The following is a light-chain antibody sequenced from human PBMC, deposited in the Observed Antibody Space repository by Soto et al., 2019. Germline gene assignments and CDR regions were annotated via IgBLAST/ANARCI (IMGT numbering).Light chain of an antibody. V-gene: IGKV3-11*01. CDR2: DGS. CDR3: QQRTRWPMT. J-gene: IGKJ5*01. Sequence: ETLLPQSQATLSCAPGEIFTLSWRASQNLHSFLNWYQQRPGQATRALIYDGSKRAAGVPDRISGDGSGKDYTITISSLEPEDLEVYYCQQRTRWPMTLGQGTQRELK. CDR1: QNLHSF.